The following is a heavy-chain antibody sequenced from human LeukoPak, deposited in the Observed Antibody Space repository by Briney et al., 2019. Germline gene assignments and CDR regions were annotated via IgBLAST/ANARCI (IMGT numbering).Heavy chain of an antibody. CDR2: INPKSGDT. J-gene: IGHJ4*02. CDR3: ARDGTVGLFGY. D-gene: IGHD3/OR15-3a*01. Sequence: ASVRVSCKASGYTFTGYFIHWVRQAPGQGLEWMGWINPKSGDTNYAQRFQGRVTMTWDTSISTAYMELTRLTSDDTAVYYCARDGTVGLFGYWGQGSLVTVSS. CDR1: GYTFTGYF. V-gene: IGHV1-2*02.